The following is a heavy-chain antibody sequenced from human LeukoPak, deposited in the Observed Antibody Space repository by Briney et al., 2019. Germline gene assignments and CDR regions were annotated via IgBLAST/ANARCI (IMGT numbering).Heavy chain of an antibody. D-gene: IGHD3-3*01. J-gene: IGHJ6*03. CDR2: IYTSGST. V-gene: IGHV4-4*07. CDR1: GGSISSYY. CDR3: ARALRFWSVENYYYYYYMDV. Sequence: SETLSLTCTVSGGSISSYYWSWIRQPAGKGLEWIGRIYTSGSTNYNPSLKSRVTMSVDTSKNQFSLKLSSVTAADTAVYYCARALRFWSVENYYYYYYMDVWGKGTTVTVSS.